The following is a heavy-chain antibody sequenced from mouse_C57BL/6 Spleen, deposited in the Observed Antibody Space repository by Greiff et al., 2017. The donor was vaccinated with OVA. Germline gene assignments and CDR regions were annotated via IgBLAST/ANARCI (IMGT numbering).Heavy chain of an antibody. CDR2: IDPSDSYT. D-gene: IGHD1-1*01. V-gene: IGHV1-59*01. CDR3: ARALPYYGSSYWYFDV. Sequence: VQLQQSGAELVRPGTSVKLSCKASGYTFTSYWMHWVKQRPGQGLEWIGVIDPSDSYTNYNQKFKGKATLTVDTSSSTAYMQLSSLTSEDSAVYYCARALPYYGSSYWYFDVWGTGTTVTVSS. J-gene: IGHJ1*03. CDR1: GYTFTSYW.